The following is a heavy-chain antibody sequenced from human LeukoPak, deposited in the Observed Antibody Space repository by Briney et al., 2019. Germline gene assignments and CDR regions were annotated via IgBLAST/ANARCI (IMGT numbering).Heavy chain of an antibody. D-gene: IGHD2-2*01. CDR2: INPSGGST. CDR3: AREAPDYSSTSCPPVFDY. V-gene: IGHV1-46*01. Sequence: ASVKVSCKASGYTFTSYYMHWVRQAPGQGLEWMGIINPSGGSTSYAQKFQGRVTMTRDMSTSTVYMALSSLRSEDTAVYYCAREAPDYSSTSCPPVFDYWGQGTLVTVSS. CDR1: GYTFTSYY. J-gene: IGHJ4*02.